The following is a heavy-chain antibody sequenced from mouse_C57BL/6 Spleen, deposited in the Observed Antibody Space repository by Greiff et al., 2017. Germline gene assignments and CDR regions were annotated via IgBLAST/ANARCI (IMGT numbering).Heavy chain of an antibody. CDR2: IDPSDSYT. CDR1: GYTFTSYW. Sequence: QVQLKQPGAELVMPGASVKLSCKASGYTFTSYWMHWVKQRPGQGLEWIGEIDPSDSYTNYNQKFKGKSTLTVDKSSSTAYMQLSSLTSEDSAVYYCARRGPDFDYWGQGTTLTVSS. V-gene: IGHV1-69*01. J-gene: IGHJ2*01. CDR3: ARRGPDFDY.